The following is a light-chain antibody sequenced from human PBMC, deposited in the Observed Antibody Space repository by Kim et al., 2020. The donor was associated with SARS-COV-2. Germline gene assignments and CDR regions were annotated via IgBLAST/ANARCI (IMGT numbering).Light chain of an antibody. Sequence: EYVLTQSPGTLSLSPGXIATLSCXTSXIVXGNFLAWYQQKPGQAPRLLIXXASTRXPGIPDTFSGSGSGTDFTLXISRLEXEDFAVYYCLXXGTSSQTFGQGT. CDR3: LXXGTSSQT. CDR1: XIVXGNF. CDR2: XAS. V-gene: IGKV3-20*01. J-gene: IGKJ1*01.